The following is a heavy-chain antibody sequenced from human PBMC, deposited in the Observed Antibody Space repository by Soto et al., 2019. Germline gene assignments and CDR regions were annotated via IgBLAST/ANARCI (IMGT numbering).Heavy chain of an antibody. CDR2: IWDDGSNK. D-gene: IGHD3-22*01. CDR1: GFTFSSYG. V-gene: IGHV3-33*01. J-gene: IGHJ3*01. Sequence: QVQLLESGGGVVQPGRSLRLSCAASGFTFSSYGMHWVRQAPGKGLEWVAVIWDDGSNKYYADSVKGRFTISRDNSKNTLYLQMNSVRAEDTAVHYCAREKMEYYYASSGYYEVFDLWGQGTMVHVSS. CDR3: AREKMEYYYASSGYYEVFDL.